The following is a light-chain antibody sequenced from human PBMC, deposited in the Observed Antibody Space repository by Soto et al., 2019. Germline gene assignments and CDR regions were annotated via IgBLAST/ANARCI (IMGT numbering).Light chain of an antibody. Sequence: QSVLTQPPCATGSRGQTVTISCTGRRSDGGGYNYVSWYQQHPGKAPRLMIYEVNKRPSGVPYRFSGSKSGNTASLTVSGLQADDEAVYYCSSYAGNNLLVFGGGTK. J-gene: IGLJ2*01. V-gene: IGLV2-8*01. CDR1: RSDGGGYNY. CDR2: EVN. CDR3: SSYAGNNLLV.